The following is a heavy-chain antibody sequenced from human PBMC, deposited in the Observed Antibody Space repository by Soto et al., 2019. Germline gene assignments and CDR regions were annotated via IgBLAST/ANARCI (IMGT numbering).Heavy chain of an antibody. Sequence: SETLSLTCAVSGGSISSGGYSWSWIRQPPGKGLEWIGYMYHSGSTYYNPSLKSRVTISIDRSKNQFSLKLSSVTAADTAVYYCARSDHYYYHSSGYWDYWGQGTLVTVSS. D-gene: IGHD3-22*01. CDR3: ARSDHYYYHSSGYWDY. V-gene: IGHV4-30-2*01. CDR2: MYHSGST. CDR1: GGSISSGGYS. J-gene: IGHJ4*02.